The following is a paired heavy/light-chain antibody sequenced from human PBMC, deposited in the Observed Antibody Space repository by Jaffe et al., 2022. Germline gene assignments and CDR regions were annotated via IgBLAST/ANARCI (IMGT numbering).Heavy chain of an antibody. CDR1: GYTFTGYY. J-gene: IGHJ4*02. CDR3: ARDPSPYYYDSSGYYDYFDY. CDR2: INPNSGGT. Sequence: QVQLVQSGAEVKKPGASVKVSCKASGYTFTGYYMHWVRQAPGQGLEWMGWINPNSGGTNYAQKFQGRVTMTRDTSISTAYMELSRLRSDDTAVYYCARDPSPYYYDSSGYYDYFDYWGQGTLVTVSS. D-gene: IGHD3-22*01. V-gene: IGHV1-2*02.
Light chain of an antibody. V-gene: IGLV1-47*01. CDR3: AAWDDSLSGRRV. CDR1: SSNIGSNY. Sequence: QSVLTQPPSASGTPGQRVTISCSGSSSNIGSNYVYWYQQLPGTAPKLLIYRNNQRPSGVPDRFSGSKSGTSASLAISGLRSEDEADYYCAAWDDSLSGRRVFGGGTKLTVL. CDR2: RNN. J-gene: IGLJ3*02.